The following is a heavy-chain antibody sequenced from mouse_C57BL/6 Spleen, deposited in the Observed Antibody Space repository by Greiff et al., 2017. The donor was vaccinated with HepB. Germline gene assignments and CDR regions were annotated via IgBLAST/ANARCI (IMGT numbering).Heavy chain of an antibody. D-gene: IGHD1-1*01. CDR1: GYTFTSYW. V-gene: IGHV1-50*01. Sequence: QVQLQQPGAELVKPGASVKLSCKASGYTFTSYWMQWVKQRPGRGLEWIGEIDPSDSYTNYNQKFKGKATLTVDTSSSTAYMQLSSLTSEDSAVYYCARCDTTVVADDWGQGTTLTVSS. J-gene: IGHJ2*01. CDR3: ARCDTTVVADD. CDR2: IDPSDSYT.